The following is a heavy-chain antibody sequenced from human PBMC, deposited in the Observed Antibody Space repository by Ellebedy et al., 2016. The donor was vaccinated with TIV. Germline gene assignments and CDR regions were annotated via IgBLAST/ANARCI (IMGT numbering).Heavy chain of an antibody. D-gene: IGHD3-10*01. J-gene: IGHJ5*02. CDR3: ATGRAGPFDP. CDR2: IYYGGRT. CDR1: GGSINSTSHF. V-gene: IGHV4-39*07. Sequence: MPSETLSLTCTVSGGSINSTSHFRAWIRQPPGKGLDWIGSIYYGGRTYYNPSLKSRVTISVDTSKNQFSLKLTSVTAADTAGYYCATGRAGPFDPWGQGTLVTVSS.